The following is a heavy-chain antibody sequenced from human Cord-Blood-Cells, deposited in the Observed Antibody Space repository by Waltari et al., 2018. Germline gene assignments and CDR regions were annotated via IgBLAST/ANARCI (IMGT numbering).Heavy chain of an antibody. V-gene: IGHV1-3*01. CDR1: GYTFTSYA. J-gene: IGHJ4*02. D-gene: IGHD3-3*01. Sequence: QVQLVQSGAEVKKPGASVKVSCKASGYTFTSYAMHWVRQAPGQGLEWMGWINAGNGNTKDSQKFQGRVTITRDTSASTAYMGLSSLRSEDTAVYYCARALYDFWSGYYIDYWGQGTLVTVSS. CDR2: INAGNGNT. CDR3: ARALYDFWSGYYIDY.